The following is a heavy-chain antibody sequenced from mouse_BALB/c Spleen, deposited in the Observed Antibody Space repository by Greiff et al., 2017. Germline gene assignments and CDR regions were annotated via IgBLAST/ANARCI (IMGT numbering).Heavy chain of an antibody. CDR1: GFNIKDTY. D-gene: IGHD2-1*01. CDR2: IDPANGNT. CDR3: AGGHGNYEGY. J-gene: IGHJ2*01. V-gene: IGHV14-3*02. Sequence: EVKVEESGAELVKPGASVKLSCTASGFNIKDTYMHWVKQRPEQGLEWIGRIDPANGNTKYDPKFQGKATITADTSSNTAYLQLSSLTSEDTAVYYCAGGHGNYEGYWGQGTTLTVSS.